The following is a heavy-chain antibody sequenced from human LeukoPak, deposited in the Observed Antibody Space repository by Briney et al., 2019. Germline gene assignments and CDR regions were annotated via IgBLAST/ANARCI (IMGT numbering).Heavy chain of an antibody. D-gene: IGHD6-19*01. CDR3: VFGYSRGWYQDYFDY. Sequence: ASVKVACKASGGTFSSYAISWVRQAPGQGLEWMGRIIPIFGTANYAQKFQGRVTITTDESTSTAYMELSSLRSEDTAVYYCVFGYSRGWYQDYFDYWGQGTLVTVSS. CDR1: GGTFSSYA. J-gene: IGHJ4*02. V-gene: IGHV1-69*05. CDR2: IIPIFGTA.